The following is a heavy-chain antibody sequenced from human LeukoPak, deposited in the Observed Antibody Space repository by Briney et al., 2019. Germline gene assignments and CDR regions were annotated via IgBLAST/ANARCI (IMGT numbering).Heavy chain of an antibody. CDR3: ARRFDTSGWVDY. J-gene: IGHJ4*02. CDR1: GGSISGYY. CDR2: IYSSGAT. V-gene: IGHV4-4*09. D-gene: IGHD6-19*01. Sequence: SETLSLTCTVSGGSISGYYWSWIRQPPGKALEWIGYIYSSGATNSNPSLKSRVTISVNSSKNQFSLKLTSVTAADTAVYYCARRFDTSGWVDYWGQGTLVTVSS.